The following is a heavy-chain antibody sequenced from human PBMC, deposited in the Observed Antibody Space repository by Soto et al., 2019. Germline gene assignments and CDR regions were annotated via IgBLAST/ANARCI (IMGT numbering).Heavy chain of an antibody. V-gene: IGHV4-59*01. CDR3: ARWATMGFDY. J-gene: IGHJ4*02. CDR2: IYYSGST. Sequence: SETLSLTCTVSGGSIGSYYWSWIRQPPGKGLEWIGYIYYSGSTNYNPSLKSRVTISVDTSKNQLSLKLSSVTAADTAVYYCARWATMGFDYWGQGTLVTVSS. D-gene: IGHD5-12*01. CDR1: GGSIGSYY.